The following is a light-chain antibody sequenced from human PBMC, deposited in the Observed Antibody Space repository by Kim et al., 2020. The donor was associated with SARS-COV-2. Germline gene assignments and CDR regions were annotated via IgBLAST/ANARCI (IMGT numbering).Light chain of an antibody. V-gene: IGLV3-19*01. CDR3: SSRDSSGNHVI. CDR2: GKN. CDR1: SLRGYY. Sequence: SSELTQDPAVSVALGQTVRITCQGDSLRGYYASWYQQKPGQAPVLVSYGKNNRPSGTPDRFSRSTSGNTASLTITGAQAEDEADFYCSSRDSSGNHVIFG. J-gene: IGLJ2*01.